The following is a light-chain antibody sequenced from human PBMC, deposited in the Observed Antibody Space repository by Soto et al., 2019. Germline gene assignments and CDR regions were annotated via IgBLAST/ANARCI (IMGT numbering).Light chain of an antibody. CDR3: CSYIGRFSWV. CDR1: SSDVGAWNY. V-gene: IGLV2-11*01. Sequence: QSALTQPRSVSGSPGQSVTITCTGTSSDVGAWNYVFWYQQHPGQAPKLIIYDVNERPSGVPDRFSGSKSGNTASLTFSGLQAEDEADYYCCSYIGRFSWVFGGGTKLTVL. J-gene: IGLJ3*02. CDR2: DVN.